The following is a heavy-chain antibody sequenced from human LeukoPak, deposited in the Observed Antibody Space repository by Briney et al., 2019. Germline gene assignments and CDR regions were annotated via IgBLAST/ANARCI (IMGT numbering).Heavy chain of an antibody. V-gene: IGHV4-34*01. D-gene: IGHD5-12*01. CDR3: SSVDH. Sequence: SETLSLTCAVYGGSLSGYYWSWIRQPPGKGLEWIGEINHSGSTNYNPSLKSRVTISVDTSKNQFSLKLSSVTAADTAVYYCSSVDHWGQGTLVTVSS. J-gene: IGHJ4*02. CDR2: INHSGST. CDR1: GGSLSGYY.